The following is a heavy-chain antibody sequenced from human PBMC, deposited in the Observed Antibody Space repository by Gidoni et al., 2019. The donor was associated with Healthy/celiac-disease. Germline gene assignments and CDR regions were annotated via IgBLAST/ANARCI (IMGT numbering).Heavy chain of an antibody. D-gene: IGHD6-13*01. V-gene: IGHV3-64*01. CDR2: ISSNGGST. J-gene: IGHJ3*02. CDR1: GFTFRSYA. CDR3: AREGSFDAFDI. Sequence: EVQLVESGGGLVQPGGSLRLSCAASGFTFRSYAMHWVRQAPGKGLEYVSAISSNGGSTYYANSVKGRFTISRDNSKNTLYLQMGSLRAEDMAVYYCAREGSFDAFDIWGQGTMVTVSS.